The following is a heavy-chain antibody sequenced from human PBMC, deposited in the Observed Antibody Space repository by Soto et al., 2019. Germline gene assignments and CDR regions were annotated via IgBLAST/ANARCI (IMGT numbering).Heavy chain of an antibody. CDR2: ISYDGSNK. D-gene: IGHD3-10*01. V-gene: IGHV3-30-3*01. CDR1: GFTFSSYA. CDR3: AREGKYYYYYYGMDV. J-gene: IGHJ6*02. Sequence: GGSLRLSCAASGFTFSSYAMHWVRQAPGKGLEWVAVISYDGSNKYYADSVKGRFTISRDNSKNTLYLQMNSLRAEDTAVYYCAREGKYYYYYYGMDVWGQGTTVTVSS.